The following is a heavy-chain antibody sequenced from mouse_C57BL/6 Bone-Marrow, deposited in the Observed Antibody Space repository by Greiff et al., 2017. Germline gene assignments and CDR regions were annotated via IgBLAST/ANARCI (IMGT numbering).Heavy chain of an antibody. D-gene: IGHD2-3*01. CDR2: IDPSDSYT. CDR3: ASEGIYDGYGAWFAY. V-gene: IGHV1-50*01. J-gene: IGHJ3*01. CDR1: GYTFTSYW. Sequence: QVQLQQPGAELVKPGASVKLSCKASGYTFTSYWMQWVKQRPGQGLEWIGEIDPSDSYTNYNQKFKGKATLTVDTSSSTAYMQRSSLTSEDSAVYYCASEGIYDGYGAWFAYWGQGTLVTVSA.